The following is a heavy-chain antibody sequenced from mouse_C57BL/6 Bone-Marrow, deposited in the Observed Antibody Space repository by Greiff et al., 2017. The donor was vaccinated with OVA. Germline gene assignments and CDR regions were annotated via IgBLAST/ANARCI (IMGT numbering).Heavy chain of an antibody. CDR3: TTPSLGNFDY. CDR2: IDPENGDT. V-gene: IGHV14-4*01. CDR1: GFNIKDDY. D-gene: IGHD4-1*01. Sequence: EVQLQQSGAELVRPGASVKLSCTASGFNIKDDYMHWVKQRPEQGLEWIGWIDPENGDTEYASKFQGKATITADTSSNTAYLQLSSLTSDDTAVYYCTTPSLGNFDYWGQGTTLTVSS. J-gene: IGHJ2*01.